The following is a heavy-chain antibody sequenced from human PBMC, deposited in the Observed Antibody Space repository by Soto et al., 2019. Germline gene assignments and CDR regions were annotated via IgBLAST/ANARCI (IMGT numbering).Heavy chain of an antibody. CDR1: GGTFSSYA. V-gene: IGHV1-69*13. D-gene: IGHD3-10*01. J-gene: IGHJ4*02. CDR2: IIPIFGTA. Sequence: SVKVSCKASGGTFSSYAISWVRQAPGQGLEWMGGIIPIFGTANYAQKFQGRVTITADESTSTAYMELSSLRSEDTAVYYCARGVAMVRGSYYFDYWGQGTLVTVSS. CDR3: ARGVAMVRGSYYFDY.